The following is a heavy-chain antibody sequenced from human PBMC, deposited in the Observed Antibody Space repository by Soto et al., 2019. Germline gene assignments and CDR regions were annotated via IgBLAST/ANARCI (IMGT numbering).Heavy chain of an antibody. CDR2: ISYDGSNK. V-gene: IGHV3-30*03. J-gene: IGHJ6*02. D-gene: IGHD2-2*02. Sequence: QVQLVESGGGVVQPGRSLRLSCAASGFTFSSYGMHWVRQAPGKGLEWVAVISYDGSNKYYADSVKGRFTISRDNSKNTLYLQMNSLRAEDTAVYYCATDCSSTSCHTEGRLDYGMDVWGQGTTVTVSS. CDR3: ATDCSSTSCHTEGRLDYGMDV. CDR1: GFTFSSYG.